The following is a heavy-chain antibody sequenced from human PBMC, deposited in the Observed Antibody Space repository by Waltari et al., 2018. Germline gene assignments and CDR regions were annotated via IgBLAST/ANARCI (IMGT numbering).Heavy chain of an antibody. D-gene: IGHD2-2*01. CDR3: ARWGAYCSSTSCHNDY. V-gene: IGHV4-61*02. J-gene: IGHJ4*02. Sequence: QVQLQESGPGLVKPSQTLSLTCTVSGGSISSGSYYWSWIRQPAGKGLEWIGRIYTSGSTNYNPSLKSRVTISVDTSKNQFSLKLSSVTAADTAVYYCARWGAYCSSTSCHNDYWGQGTLVTVSS. CDR2: IYTSGST. CDR1: GGSISSGSYY.